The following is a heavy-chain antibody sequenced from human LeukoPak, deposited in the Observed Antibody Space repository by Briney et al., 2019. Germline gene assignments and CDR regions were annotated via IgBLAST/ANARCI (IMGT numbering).Heavy chain of an antibody. J-gene: IGHJ4*02. CDR3: ARGSNSGYSIDY. CDR1: GFTFSNYG. Sequence: GGSLRLSCAASGFTFSNYGMHWVREAPGKGLEWVAFIWYDGSNENYADSVKGRFTISRGNSKNTLYLQMNSLRAEDTAVYFCARGSNSGYSIDYWGQGTLATVSS. D-gene: IGHD3-22*01. V-gene: IGHV3-33*01. CDR2: IWYDGSNE.